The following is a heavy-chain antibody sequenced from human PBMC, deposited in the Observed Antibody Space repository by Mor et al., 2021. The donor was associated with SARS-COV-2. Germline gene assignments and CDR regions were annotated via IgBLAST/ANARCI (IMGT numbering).Heavy chain of an antibody. CDR3: TIFGVVAQMDV. D-gene: IGHD3-3*01. Sequence: MHWVRQAPGQGLEWMGIINPSGGSTSYAQKFQGRVTITRDTSASTAYMELSSLRSEDTAVYYCTIFGVVAQMDVWGQGTT. J-gene: IGHJ6*02. CDR2: INPSGGST. V-gene: IGHV1-46*01.